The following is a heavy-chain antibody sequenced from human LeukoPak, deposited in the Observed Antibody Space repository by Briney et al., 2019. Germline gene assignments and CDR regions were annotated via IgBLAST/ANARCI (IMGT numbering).Heavy chain of an antibody. J-gene: IGHJ5*02. Sequence: GGSLRLSCAASGFTFSNHAMSWVRQAPGKGLEWVSAITPSGGSTYYAGSVKGRFTISRDNFKNTLYLEMNSLRAEDTAVYHCARKGQQLNWFDPWGQGTLVTVSS. V-gene: IGHV3-23*01. D-gene: IGHD6-13*01. CDR2: ITPSGGST. CDR1: GFTFSNHA. CDR3: ARKGQQLNWFDP.